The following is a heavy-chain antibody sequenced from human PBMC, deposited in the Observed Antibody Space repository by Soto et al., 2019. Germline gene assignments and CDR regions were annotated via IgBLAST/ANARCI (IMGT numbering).Heavy chain of an antibody. Sequence: ASVKVSCKASGGTFSSYTISWVRQAPGQGLEWMGRIIHILGIANYAQKFQGRVTITADKSTSTAHMELSSLRAEDTAVYYYARGGKTGDLYYMDVWGKGTTVTVSS. J-gene: IGHJ6*03. CDR3: ARGGKTGDLYYMDV. CDR1: GGTFSSYT. CDR2: IIHILGIA. V-gene: IGHV1-69*02. D-gene: IGHD7-27*01.